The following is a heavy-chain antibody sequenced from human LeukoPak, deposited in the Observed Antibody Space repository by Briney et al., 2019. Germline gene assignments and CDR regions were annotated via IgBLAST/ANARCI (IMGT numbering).Heavy chain of an antibody. J-gene: IGHJ6*02. V-gene: IGHV4-59*01. CDR3: ARDKRLDYDFWSGYPYYYYYGMDV. CDR1: GGSISSYY. CDR2: IYYSGST. Sequence: SETLSLTCTVSGGSISSYYWSWIRQPPGKGLEWIGYIYYSGSTNYNPSLKSRVTISVDTSKNQFSLKLSSVTAADTAVYYCARDKRLDYDFWSGYPYYYYYGMDVWGQGTTVTVSS. D-gene: IGHD3-3*01.